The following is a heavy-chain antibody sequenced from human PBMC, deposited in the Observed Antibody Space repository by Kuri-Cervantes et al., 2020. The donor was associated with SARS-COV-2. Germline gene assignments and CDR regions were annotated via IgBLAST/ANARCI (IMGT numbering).Heavy chain of an antibody. D-gene: IGHD3-3*01. J-gene: IGHJ6*03. Sequence: SLKISCAASGFTFDDYAMHWVRQAPGKGLEWVSGISWNSGSIGYADSVKGRFTISRDNAKNSLYLQMNSLRAEDTALYYCARGAGPDYDFCSGYYYYYYYYMDVWGKGTTVTVCS. V-gene: IGHV3-9*01. CDR2: ISWNSGSI. CDR1: GFTFDDYA. CDR3: ARGAGPDYDFCSGYYYYYYYYMDV.